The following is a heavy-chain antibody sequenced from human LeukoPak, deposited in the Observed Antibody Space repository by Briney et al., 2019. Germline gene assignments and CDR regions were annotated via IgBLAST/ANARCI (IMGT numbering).Heavy chain of an antibody. CDR2: ISWNSGSI. D-gene: IGHD4-17*01. V-gene: IGHV3-9*01. Sequence: GGSLRLSCAASGFTFDDYAMHWVRQAPGKGLEWVSGISWNSGSIGYADSVKGRSTISRDNAKNSLYLQMSSLRAEDTAVYYCAREETTSTKNFDYWGQGTLVTVSS. CDR1: GFTFDDYA. J-gene: IGHJ4*02. CDR3: AREETTSTKNFDY.